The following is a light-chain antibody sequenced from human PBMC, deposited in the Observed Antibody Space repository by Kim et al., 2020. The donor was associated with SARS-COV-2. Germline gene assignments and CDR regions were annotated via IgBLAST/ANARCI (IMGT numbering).Light chain of an antibody. CDR1: SLRTYP. CDR2: GKN. Sequence: SSELTQDPAVSVALGQTVRITCQGDSLRTYPASWFQQKPGQAPLLVIYGKNNRPSGIPDRFSGSTSGDTASLTITGAQAEDEADYYCNSRDTSGNHHFVFGPGTKVTVL. V-gene: IGLV3-19*01. J-gene: IGLJ1*01. CDR3: NSRDTSGNHHFV.